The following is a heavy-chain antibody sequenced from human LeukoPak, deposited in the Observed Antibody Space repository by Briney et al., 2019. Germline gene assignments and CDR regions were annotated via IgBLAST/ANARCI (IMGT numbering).Heavy chain of an antibody. CDR1: GDSISGYY. Sequence: SETLSLTCTVSGDSISGYYWSWIRQPPGKGLEWIGYIYYSGSTKYNPSLRSRVTISADTSKNQFSLKLSSVTAADTAVYYCARHLRGEQQLSGFDYWGQGTPVTVSS. CDR3: ARHLRGEQQLSGFDY. D-gene: IGHD6-13*01. CDR2: IYYSGST. V-gene: IGHV4-59*08. J-gene: IGHJ4*02.